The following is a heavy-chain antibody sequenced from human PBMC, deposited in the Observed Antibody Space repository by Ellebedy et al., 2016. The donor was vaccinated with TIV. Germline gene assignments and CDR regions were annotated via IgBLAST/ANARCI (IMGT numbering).Heavy chain of an antibody. V-gene: IGHV3-7*03. CDR3: ARDRTPGDGYWVFDY. Sequence: GESLKISCEASGFTFSSYYMHWVRQAPGKGLEWVANIKEDGSEKYYVDSVKGRFTISRDNSKTTLDLQMNSLRAEDTAVYFCARDRTPGDGYWVFDYWGQGTLVTVSS. CDR2: IKEDGSEK. D-gene: IGHD5-18*01. J-gene: IGHJ4*02. CDR1: GFTFSSYY.